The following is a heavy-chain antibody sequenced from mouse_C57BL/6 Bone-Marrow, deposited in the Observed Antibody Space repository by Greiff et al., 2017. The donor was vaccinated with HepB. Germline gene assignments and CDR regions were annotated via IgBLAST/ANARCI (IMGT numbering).Heavy chain of an antibody. CDR1: GFTFSDYG. J-gene: IGHJ2*01. CDR3: ARQLRGGFDY. V-gene: IGHV5-17*01. D-gene: IGHD1-1*01. Sequence: EVKLVESGGGLVKPGGSLKLSCAASGFTFSDYGMHWVRQAPEKGLEWVAYISSGSSTIYYADTVKGRFTISRDNAKNTLFLQMTSLRSEDTAMYYCARQLRGGFDYWGQGTTLTVSS. CDR2: ISSGSSTI.